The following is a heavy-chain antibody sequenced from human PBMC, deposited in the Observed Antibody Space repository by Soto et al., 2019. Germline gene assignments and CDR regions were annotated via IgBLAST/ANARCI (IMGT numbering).Heavy chain of an antibody. Sequence: QVQLQESGPGLVKPSQTLSLTCTVSGGSISSGSYYWSWIRQHPGKGLEWIGYIYYSGSTYYNPSLKSRVTISVGTSKNQFSLKLSSVTAADTAVYYCARAGGGMVIDAFDIWGQGTMVTVSS. CDR3: ARAGGGMVIDAFDI. CDR1: GGSISSGSYY. J-gene: IGHJ3*02. CDR2: IYYSGST. V-gene: IGHV4-31*03. D-gene: IGHD3-16*01.